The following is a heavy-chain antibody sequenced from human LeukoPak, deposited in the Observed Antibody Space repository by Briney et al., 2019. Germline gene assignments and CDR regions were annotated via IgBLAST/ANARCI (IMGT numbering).Heavy chain of an antibody. V-gene: IGHV1-18*01. Sequence: ASVKVSCKASGYTFTTYGISWVRQAPGQGLECMGWINPYNGSTNYAQKLQGRVTMTTDTSTSTAYMELRSLRSDDTAVYYCARELYGRFEYWGQGTLVTVSS. J-gene: IGHJ4*02. CDR2: INPYNGST. CDR1: GYTFTTYG. D-gene: IGHD2-2*02. CDR3: ARELYGRFEY.